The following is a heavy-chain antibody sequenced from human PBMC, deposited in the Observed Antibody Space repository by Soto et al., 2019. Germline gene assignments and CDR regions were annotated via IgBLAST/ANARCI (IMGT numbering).Heavy chain of an antibody. V-gene: IGHV4-31*03. J-gene: IGHJ3*02. CDR2: IYYSGST. CDR3: ARTKYYYDSSGYYLDAFDI. D-gene: IGHD3-22*01. CDR1: GGSISSGGYY. Sequence: SETLSLTCTVSGGSISSGGYYWSWIRQHPGKGLEWIGYIYYSGSTYYNPSLKSRVTISVDTSKNQFSLKLSSVTAADTAVYYCARTKYYYDSSGYYLDAFDIWGQGTMVTVSS.